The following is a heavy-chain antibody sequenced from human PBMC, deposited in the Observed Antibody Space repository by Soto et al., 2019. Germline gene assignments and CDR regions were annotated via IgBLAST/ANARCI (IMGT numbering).Heavy chain of an antibody. D-gene: IGHD6-19*01. CDR3: ARAGYNSGWYHPHFDY. J-gene: IGHJ4*02. V-gene: IGHV4-34*01. Sequence: SRVTISVDTSKNQFSLKLSSVTAADTAVYYCARAGYNSGWYHPHFDYWGQGTLVTVSS.